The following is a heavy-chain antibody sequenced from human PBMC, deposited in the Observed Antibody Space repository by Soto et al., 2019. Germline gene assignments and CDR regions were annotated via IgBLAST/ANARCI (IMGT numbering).Heavy chain of an antibody. CDR1: GYTFTSYA. Sequence: ASVKVSCKASGYTFTSYAMHWVRQAPGQRLEWMGWINAGNGNTKYSQKFQGRVTITRDTSASTAYMELSSLRSEDTAVYYCARSTYYDFWSGYYTSPSFGMDVWAKGPRSPSP. CDR2: INAGNGNT. J-gene: IGHJ6*02. D-gene: IGHD3-3*01. CDR3: ARSTYYDFWSGYYTSPSFGMDV. V-gene: IGHV1-3*01.